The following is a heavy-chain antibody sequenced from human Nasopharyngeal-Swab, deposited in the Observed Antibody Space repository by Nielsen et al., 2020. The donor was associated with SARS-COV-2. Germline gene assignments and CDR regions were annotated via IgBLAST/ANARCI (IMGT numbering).Heavy chain of an antibody. CDR3: ARGGYSGYDSSNWFDP. CDR1: GGSFSGYY. Sequence: SQTLSLTCAVYGGSFSGYYWSWIRQPPGKGLELIGEINHSGSTNYNPSLKSRVTISVDTSKNQFSLKLSSVTAADTAVYYCARGGYSGYDSSNWFDPWGQGTLVTVSS. V-gene: IGHV4-34*01. J-gene: IGHJ5*02. CDR2: INHSGST. D-gene: IGHD5-12*01.